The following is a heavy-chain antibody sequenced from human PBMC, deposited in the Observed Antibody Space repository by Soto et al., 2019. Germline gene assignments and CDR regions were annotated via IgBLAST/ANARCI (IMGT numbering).Heavy chain of an antibody. V-gene: IGHV4-39*01. D-gene: IGHD2-15*01. J-gene: IGHJ5*02. CDR3: ARRYQDVVVAAPPWFGP. Sequence: QLQLQESGPGLVKPSETLSLTCTVSGGSISSSSYYWGWIRQPPGKGLEWIGSIYYSGSTYYNPSLKSRVNISVDASKTPFSLKLSSVTAADTAVYYCARRYQDVVVAAPPWFGPWGQGTLVTVSS. CDR1: GGSISSSSYY. CDR2: IYYSGST.